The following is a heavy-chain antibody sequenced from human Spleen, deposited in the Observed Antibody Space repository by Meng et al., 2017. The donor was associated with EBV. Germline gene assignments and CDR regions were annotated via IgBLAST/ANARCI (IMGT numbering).Heavy chain of an antibody. Sequence: EVLLVESGGGLVKPGGSLRLSCAGSGFSFSSYSMNWVRQVPGRGLEWVSSISSGSTYIYYADSVKGRFTISRDNAKNSLYLHMTSLRAEDTAVYYCTNALTRPDYWGQGALVTVSS. CDR2: ISSGSTYI. CDR1: GFSFSSYS. D-gene: IGHD2-2*01. CDR3: TNALTRPDY. V-gene: IGHV3-21*06. J-gene: IGHJ4*02.